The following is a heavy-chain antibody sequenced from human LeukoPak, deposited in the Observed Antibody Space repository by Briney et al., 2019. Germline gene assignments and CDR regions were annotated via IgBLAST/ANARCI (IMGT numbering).Heavy chain of an antibody. CDR1: GYTFTGYY. J-gene: IGHJ6*02. D-gene: IGHD2-2*01. V-gene: IGHV1-2*06. CDR2: INPNSGGT. Sequence: GASVKVSCKASGYTFTGYYMHWVRQAPGQGLEWMGRINPNSGGTNYAQKFQGRVTMTRDTSISTAYMELSRLRSDDTAVYYCARVVVPAAIYYYYGMDAWGQGTTVTVSS. CDR3: ARVVVPAAIYYYYGMDA.